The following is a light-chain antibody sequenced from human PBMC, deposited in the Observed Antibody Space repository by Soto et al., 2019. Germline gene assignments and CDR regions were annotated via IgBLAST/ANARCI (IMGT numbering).Light chain of an antibody. J-gene: IGKJ3*01. CDR2: SAS. Sequence: DIQMTQSPSFVSASVGDRVTLTRRASQYISTWLAWYQQRLGEAPRLLIFSASTLKNGIPARFSGSGSGTDFTLTISGLQPEDFATYYCQQGRTSPFSFGPGTKV. CDR1: QYISTW. CDR3: QQGRTSPFS. V-gene: IGKV1D-12*01.